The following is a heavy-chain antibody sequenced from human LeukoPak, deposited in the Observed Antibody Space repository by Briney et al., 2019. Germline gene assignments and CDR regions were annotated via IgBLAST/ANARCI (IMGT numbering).Heavy chain of an antibody. V-gene: IGHV3-53*01. CDR2: LYSGGTT. CDR3: AEHGDSGLNNFDY. CDR1: GFTVSSNY. Sequence: GGSLRLSCAASGFTVSSNYMSWVRQAPGKGLEWVSVLYSGGTTYYADSVKGRFTISRDNSKNTLYLQMNSLRAEDTAVYYCAEHGDSGLNNFDYWGQGTLVTVSS. D-gene: IGHD4-17*01. J-gene: IGHJ4*02.